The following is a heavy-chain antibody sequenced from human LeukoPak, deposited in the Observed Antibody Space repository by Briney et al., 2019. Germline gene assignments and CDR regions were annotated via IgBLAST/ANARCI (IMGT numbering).Heavy chain of an antibody. D-gene: IGHD1-26*01. CDR2: IIPIFGTA. CDR1: GGTFSSYA. CDR3: ARGEGGSYYKSIEIDY. J-gene: IGHJ4*02. V-gene: IGHV1-69*13. Sequence: ASVKVSCKASGGTFSSYAISWVRQAPGQGLEGMGGIIPIFGTANYAQKFQGRVTITADESTSTAYMELSSLRSEDTAVYYCARGEGGSYYKSIEIDYWGQGTLVTVSS.